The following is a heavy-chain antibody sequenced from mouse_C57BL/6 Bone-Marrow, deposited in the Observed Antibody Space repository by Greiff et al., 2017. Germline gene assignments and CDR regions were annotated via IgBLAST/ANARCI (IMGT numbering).Heavy chain of an antibody. Sequence: EVMLVESGGGLVKPGGSLKLSCAASGFTFSSYAMSWVRQTPEKRLEWVATISDGGSYNYYPDNVKGRCTISRDNAKNHLYLRLSNLKSEDRAMNYCAREKNTVVESYYAMDYGGQGTSVTVSS. CDR2: ISDGGSYN. J-gene: IGHJ4*01. V-gene: IGHV5-4*01. CDR1: GFTFSSYA. D-gene: IGHD1-1*01. CDR3: AREKNTVVESYYAMDY.